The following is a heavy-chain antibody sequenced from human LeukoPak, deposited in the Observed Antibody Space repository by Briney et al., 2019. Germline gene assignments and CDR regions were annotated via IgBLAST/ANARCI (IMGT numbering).Heavy chain of an antibody. V-gene: IGHV4-59*12. Sequence: SETLSLTCTVSGGSISSDYWNWIRQPPGKGLEWIGYIHYSGSSFYNRSLKGRVTISEDTSKNQFFLNLNSVTAADTAVYYCARGMDAYKTGYWGQGTLVTVS. J-gene: IGHJ4*02. CDR3: ARGMDAYKTGY. D-gene: IGHD5-24*01. CDR1: GGSISSDY. CDR2: IHYSGSS.